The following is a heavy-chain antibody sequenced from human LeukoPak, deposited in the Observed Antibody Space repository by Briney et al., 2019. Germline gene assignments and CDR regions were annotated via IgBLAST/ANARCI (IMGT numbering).Heavy chain of an antibody. CDR2: ISAYNGNT. CDR3: ARDYYDSSGYRYFDL. V-gene: IGHV1-18*01. D-gene: IGHD3-22*01. CDR1: GYTFTSYG. Sequence: ASVKVSCKASGYTFTSYGISWVRQAPGQGLEWMGWISAYNGNTNYAQKLQGRVTMTTDTSTSTAYMELRGLRSDDTAVYYCARDYYDSSGYRYFDLWGRGTLVTVSS. J-gene: IGHJ2*01.